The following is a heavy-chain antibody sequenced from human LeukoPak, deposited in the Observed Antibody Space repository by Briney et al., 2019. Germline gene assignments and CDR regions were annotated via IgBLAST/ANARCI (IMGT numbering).Heavy chain of an antibody. D-gene: IGHD5-24*01. J-gene: IGHJ4*02. Sequence: ASVKVSCKASGYTFTSYGISWVRQAPGQGLEWMGWISAYNGNTNYARKLQGRVTMTTDTSTSTAYMELRSLRSDDTAVYYCARVFRMGYNVIFDYWGQGTMVTVSS. CDR2: ISAYNGNT. V-gene: IGHV1-18*01. CDR1: GYTFTSYG. CDR3: ARVFRMGYNVIFDY.